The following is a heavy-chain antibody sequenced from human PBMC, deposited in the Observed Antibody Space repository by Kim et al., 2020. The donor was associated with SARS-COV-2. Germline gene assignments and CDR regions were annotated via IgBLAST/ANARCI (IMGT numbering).Heavy chain of an antibody. J-gene: IGHJ4*02. CDR3: ARDLAGYGSR. D-gene: IGHD1-1*01. V-gene: IGHV3-74*01. Sequence: SITDYEDSVEGRFTISRDNAKNSLDLQMNSLGADDTAVYYCARDLAGYGSRWGQGTLVTVSS. CDR2: SIT.